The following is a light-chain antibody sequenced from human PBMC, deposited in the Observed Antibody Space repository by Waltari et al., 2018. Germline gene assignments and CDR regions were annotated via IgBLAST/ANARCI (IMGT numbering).Light chain of an antibody. CDR3: CSYGGSDNWV. V-gene: IGLV2-8*01. CDR1: SSDVARYDY. J-gene: IGLJ3*02. CDR2: EVT. Sequence: QSALTQFPSASGSPGQSVTISCTGTSSDVARYDYVSWYQQHPGKAPNLVIYEVTKRPSRVPDRFSGSKSGNTASLTVSGLQAEDEAIYYCCSYGGSDNWVFGGGTKLTVL.